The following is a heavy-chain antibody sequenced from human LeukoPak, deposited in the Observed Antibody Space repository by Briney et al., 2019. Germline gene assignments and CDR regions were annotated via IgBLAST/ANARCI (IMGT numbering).Heavy chain of an antibody. CDR3: ARVAPYYDFWSGYYQTNWFDP. Sequence: PSETLSLTCTVSGGSISSYYWSWIRQPAGKGLEWIGRIYTSGSTNYNPSLKSRVTMSVDTSKNQFSLKLSSATAADTAVYYCARVAPYYDFWSGYYQTNWFDPWGQGTLVTVSS. V-gene: IGHV4-4*07. D-gene: IGHD3-3*01. CDR2: IYTSGST. CDR1: GGSISSYY. J-gene: IGHJ5*02.